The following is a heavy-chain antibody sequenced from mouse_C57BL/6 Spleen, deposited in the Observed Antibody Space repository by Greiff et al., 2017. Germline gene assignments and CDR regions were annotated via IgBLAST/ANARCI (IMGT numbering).Heavy chain of an antibody. CDR1: GYAFSSYW. CDR3: ARRGRLAGEAFDY. V-gene: IGHV1-80*01. Sequence: QVHVKQSGAELVKPGASVKISCKASGYAFSSYWMNWVKQRPGKGLEWIGQIYPGDGDTNYNGKFKGKATLTADKSSSTAYMQLSSLTSEDSAVYFCARRGRLAGEAFDYWGQGTTLTVSS. J-gene: IGHJ2*01. CDR2: IYPGDGDT.